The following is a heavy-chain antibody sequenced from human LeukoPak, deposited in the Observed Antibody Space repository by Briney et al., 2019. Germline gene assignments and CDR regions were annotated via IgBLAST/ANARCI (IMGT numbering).Heavy chain of an antibody. CDR2: ISSSSSTI. J-gene: IGHJ3*02. V-gene: IGHV3-48*02. D-gene: IGHD6-6*01. Sequence: GGFLRLSCAASGFTFNSYNMNWVRQAPGKGLEWVSYISSSSSTIYYADSVKGRFTISGDSAKTSLFLQMNSLRDEDTAVYYCARAYSSSSGRDAFDSWGLGTLVTVSS. CDR1: GFTFNSYN. CDR3: ARAYSSSSGRDAFDS.